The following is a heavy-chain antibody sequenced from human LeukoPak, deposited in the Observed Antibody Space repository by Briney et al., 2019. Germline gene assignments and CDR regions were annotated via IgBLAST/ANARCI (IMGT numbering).Heavy chain of an antibody. V-gene: IGHV3-23*01. CDR1: GFTFSSYA. Sequence: GGSLRLSCAASGFTFSSYAMSWVRQAPGKGLEWVSAISGSGGSTYYADSVKGRFTISRDNSKNTLYLQMNSLRAEDTAVYYCAKGGCSGGSCYSGYYYYGMDVWGQGTTVTVSS. D-gene: IGHD2-15*01. CDR2: ISGSGGST. J-gene: IGHJ6*02. CDR3: AKGGCSGGSCYSGYYYYGMDV.